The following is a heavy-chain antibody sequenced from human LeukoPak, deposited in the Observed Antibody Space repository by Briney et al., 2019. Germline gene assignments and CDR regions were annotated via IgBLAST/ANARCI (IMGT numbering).Heavy chain of an antibody. V-gene: IGHV4-39*07. CDR3: ASSRRGGTTPGFDY. J-gene: IGHJ4*02. CDR2: IYYDGSA. D-gene: IGHD4-23*01. Sequence: SETLSLTCTVSGASISNSDYYWGWIRQPPGKGLQWIGDIYYDGSAYYNPSLKSRVTMSVDTSKNQFSLKLSSVTAADTAVYYCASSRRGGTTPGFDYWGQGTLVTVSS. CDR1: GASISNSDYY.